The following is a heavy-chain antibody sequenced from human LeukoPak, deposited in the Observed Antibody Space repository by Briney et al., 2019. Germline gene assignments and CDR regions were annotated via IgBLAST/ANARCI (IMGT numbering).Heavy chain of an antibody. V-gene: IGHV1-69*04. Sequence: ASVKVSCKASGGTFSSYAISWVRQAPGQGLEWMGRIIPILGIANYAQKFQGRVTITADKSTSTAYMELSSLRSEDTAVYYCARAPPPRRGVMANWFDPWGQGTLVTVSS. D-gene: IGHD3-16*01. CDR3: ARAPPPRRGVMANWFDP. CDR1: GGTFSSYA. J-gene: IGHJ5*02. CDR2: IIPILGIA.